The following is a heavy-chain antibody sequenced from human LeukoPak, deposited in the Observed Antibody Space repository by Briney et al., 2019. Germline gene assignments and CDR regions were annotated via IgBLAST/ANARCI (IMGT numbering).Heavy chain of an antibody. Sequence: SETLSLTCAVCGGSFSGYYWSWIRQPPGKGLEWIGEINHSGSTNYNPSLKSRVTISVDTSKNQFSLKLSSVTAADTAVYYCARGIRHPDCSGGSCYSSYFQHWGQGTLVTVSS. J-gene: IGHJ1*01. D-gene: IGHD2-15*01. V-gene: IGHV4-34*01. CDR2: INHSGST. CDR3: ARGIRHPDCSGGSCYSSYFQH. CDR1: GGSFSGYY.